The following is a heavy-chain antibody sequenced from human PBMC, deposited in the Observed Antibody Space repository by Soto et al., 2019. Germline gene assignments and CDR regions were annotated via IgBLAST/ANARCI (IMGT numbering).Heavy chain of an antibody. D-gene: IGHD2-15*01. V-gene: IGHV3-30*18. J-gene: IGHJ3*02. Sequence: GGSLRLSCAAPGFTFSSYGMHWVRQAPGKGLEWVAVISYDGSNKYYADSVKGRFTISRDNSKNTLYLQMNSLRAEDTAVYYCAKDRGSGVEGDAFDIWGQGTMVTVSS. CDR2: ISYDGSNK. CDR1: GFTFSSYG. CDR3: AKDRGSGVEGDAFDI.